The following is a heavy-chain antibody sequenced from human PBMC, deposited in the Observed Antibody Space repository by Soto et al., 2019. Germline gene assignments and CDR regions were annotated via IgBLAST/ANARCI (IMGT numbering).Heavy chain of an antibody. V-gene: IGHV4-34*01. J-gene: IGHJ4*02. CDR3: ARGREGATVKGVFDY. D-gene: IGHD1-26*01. Sequence: QVQLQQWGAGLLKPSETLSLTCAVYGGSFSGYYWSWIRQPPGKGLEWIGEINHSGSTNYNPSLKSPVTISVDTSKNQFCLKLSAVTPADTAVYYCARGREGATVKGVFDYWGQGTLVTVSS. CDR1: GGSFSGYY. CDR2: INHSGST.